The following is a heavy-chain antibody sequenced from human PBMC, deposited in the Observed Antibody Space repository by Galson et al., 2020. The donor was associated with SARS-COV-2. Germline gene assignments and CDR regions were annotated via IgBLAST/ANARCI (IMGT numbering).Heavy chain of an antibody. CDR2: IYPGDSDT. CDR1: GYIFTTYW. Sequence: GESLKISCKVSGYIFTTYWIGWVRQMPGKGLEWMGIIYPGDSDTRYSPSFEGQVTISADKSISTAYLQWSSLKASDTAMYYCVRHPYVCSTSCSRYWYFDLWGRGTLVTVSS. J-gene: IGHJ2*01. D-gene: IGHD2-2*01. V-gene: IGHV5-51*01. CDR3: VRHPYVCSTSCSRYWYFDL.